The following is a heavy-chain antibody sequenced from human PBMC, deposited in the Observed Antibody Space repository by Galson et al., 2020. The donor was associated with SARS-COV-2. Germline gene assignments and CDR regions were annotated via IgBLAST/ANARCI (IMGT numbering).Heavy chain of an antibody. D-gene: IGHD3-16*01. Sequence: KMSAPTLVTPTQTLTLTCPFSGFSLSTSGAGVGWIRQTPGKALAWLARIYWADDKRYSPLLKSRLTITKDTSKNQVVLTMTNMDPVYKSTDYCAHTVGCLTGERDDWGQGTTVTVSS. J-gene: IGHJ6*02. CDR2: IYWADDK. CDR3: AHTVGCLTGERDD. V-gene: IGHV2-5*02. CDR1: GFSLSTSGAG.